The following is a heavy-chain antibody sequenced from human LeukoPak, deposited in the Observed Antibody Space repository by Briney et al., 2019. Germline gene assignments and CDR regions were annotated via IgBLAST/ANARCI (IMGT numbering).Heavy chain of an antibody. CDR1: GYTVTSYG. V-gene: IGHV1-18*01. Sequence: ASVRVSCKASGYTVTSYGISRVGQARGQGGEWMGWISAYNGKTNYSKKLQGRATIPTATSTSTAYMELRSLRSDDTAVYYCAREGGKKDMATIRVYYYYMDVCGKGATVTVSS. J-gene: IGHJ6*03. CDR3: AREGGKKDMATIRVYYYYMDV. D-gene: IGHD5-24*01. CDR2: ISAYNGKT.